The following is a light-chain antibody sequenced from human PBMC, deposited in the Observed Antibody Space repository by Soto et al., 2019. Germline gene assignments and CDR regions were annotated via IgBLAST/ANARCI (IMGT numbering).Light chain of an antibody. CDR3: QQYGSSPLT. CDR1: QSVSSSY. V-gene: IGKV3-20*01. J-gene: IGKJ4*01. Sequence: EIVLTQSPGTLSLSPGERATLSCRASQSVSSSYLAWYQQKPGQAPGLLIYGASSRATGIPDRFSGSGSGTDFTLTISRLEPEDFGVYYCQQYGSSPLTFGGGTKVEIK. CDR2: GAS.